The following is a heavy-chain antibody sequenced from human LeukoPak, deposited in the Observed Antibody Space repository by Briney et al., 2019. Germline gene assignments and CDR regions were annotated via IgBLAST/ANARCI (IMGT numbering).Heavy chain of an antibody. Sequence: GGSLRLSCAASGFTLSSYAMSWVRQAPGKGLVWVSRINPDGSSTSYADAVKGRFTISRDNAKNTLYLQMNSLRAEDTAVYYCAKEDFWSVPYYFDYWGQGTLVTVSS. CDR2: INPDGSST. D-gene: IGHD3-3*01. V-gene: IGHV3-74*01. J-gene: IGHJ4*02. CDR1: GFTLSSYA. CDR3: AKEDFWSVPYYFDY.